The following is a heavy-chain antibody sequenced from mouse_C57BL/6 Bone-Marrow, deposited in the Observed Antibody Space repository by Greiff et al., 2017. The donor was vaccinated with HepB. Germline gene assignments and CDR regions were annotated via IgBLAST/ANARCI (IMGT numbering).Heavy chain of an antibody. D-gene: IGHD2-1*01. CDR1: GYTFTSYW. J-gene: IGHJ4*01. CDR3: ATYYGNSRYYAMDY. CDR2: IYPSDSET. Sequence: QVQLQQPGAELVRPGSSVKLSCKASGYTFTSYWMDWVKQRPGQGLEWIGNIYPSDSETHYNQKFQAKATLTVDKSSSPAYIQLSSLTAEDSAVYDCATYYGNSRYYAMDYWGQGTSVTVSS. V-gene: IGHV1-61*01.